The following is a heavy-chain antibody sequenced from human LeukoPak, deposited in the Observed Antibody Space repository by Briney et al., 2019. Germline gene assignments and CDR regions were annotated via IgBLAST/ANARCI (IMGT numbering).Heavy chain of an antibody. CDR1: GL. Sequence: GGSLRLSCAASGLHDLDPPGSREGAGVGSHITRSSTYTNYADSVKGRFTISRDNAKNSLYLQMNSLRAEDTAVYYCARDIALTTGCMDVWGQGTTVTVSS. CDR3: ARDIALTTGCMDV. V-gene: IGHV3-11*05. D-gene: IGHD1-14*01. J-gene: IGHJ6*02. CDR2: ITRSSTYT.